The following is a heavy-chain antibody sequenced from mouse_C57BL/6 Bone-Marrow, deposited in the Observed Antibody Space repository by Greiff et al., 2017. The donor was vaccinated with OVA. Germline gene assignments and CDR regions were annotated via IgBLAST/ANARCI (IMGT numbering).Heavy chain of an antibody. CDR3: ARRIYYYGSSYGYFDV. D-gene: IGHD1-1*01. J-gene: IGHJ1*03. V-gene: IGHV1-22*01. CDR2: INPNNGGT. Sequence: EVQLQQSGPELVKPGASVKMSCKASGYTFTDYNMHWVKQSHGKSLEWIGYINPNNGGTSYNQKFKGKATLTVNKSSSTAYMELRSLTSEDSAVYYCARRIYYYGSSYGYFDVWGTGTTVTVSS. CDR1: GYTFTDYN.